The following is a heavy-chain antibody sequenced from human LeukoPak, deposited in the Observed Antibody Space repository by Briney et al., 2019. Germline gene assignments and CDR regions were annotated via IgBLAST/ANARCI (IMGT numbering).Heavy chain of an antibody. CDR2: ISSSSSYI. CDR1: GFTLSSYS. D-gene: IGHD3-22*01. V-gene: IGHV3-21*01. Sequence: GGSLRLSCAASGFTLSSYSANWVRQAPGKGLEWVSSISSSSSYIYYADSVKGRFTISRDNAKNSLYLQMNSLRAEDTAVYYCARDPLSSGYYGNYWGQGTLVTVSS. CDR3: ARDPLSSGYYGNY. J-gene: IGHJ4*02.